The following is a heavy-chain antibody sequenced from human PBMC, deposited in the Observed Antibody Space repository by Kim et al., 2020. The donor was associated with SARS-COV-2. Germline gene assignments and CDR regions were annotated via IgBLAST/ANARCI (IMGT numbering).Heavy chain of an antibody. CDR3: AKEAELGRPGYYSDY. Sequence: TDSAKGRFTISRDNAKKELYLQLSNLRPDDTAIYYCAKEAELGRPGYYSDYWGQGTLVTVSS. J-gene: IGHJ4*02. V-gene: IGHV3-48*01. D-gene: IGHD3-16*01.